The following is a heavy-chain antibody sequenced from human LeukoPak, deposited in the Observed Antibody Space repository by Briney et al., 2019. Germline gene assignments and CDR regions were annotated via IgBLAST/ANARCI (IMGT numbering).Heavy chain of an antibody. J-gene: IGHJ4*02. D-gene: IGHD5-18*01. V-gene: IGHV1-18*01. CDR1: GYTFTSYG. Sequence: GASVKVSCKASGYTFTSYGISWVRQAPGQGLEWMGWISAYNGNTNYAQKLQGRVTMTTDTSTSTAYMELRGLRSDDTAVYYCARDKTGYSYGSDSFDYWGQGTLVTVSS. CDR3: ARDKTGYSYGSDSFDY. CDR2: ISAYNGNT.